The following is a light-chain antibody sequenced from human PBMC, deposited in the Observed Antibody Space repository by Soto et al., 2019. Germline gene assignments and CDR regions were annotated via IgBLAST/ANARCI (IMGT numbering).Light chain of an antibody. V-gene: IGKV3-11*01. Sequence: ESVLTQSPGTLSLSPGERATLSCRSSQSVSNNYLAWYQQKPGQAPRLLIYGASNRATGIPARFSGSGSGTDFTLTISSLEPEDFAVYYCQQRSNWPLTFGQGTRLEIK. CDR2: GAS. CDR1: QSVSNNY. CDR3: QQRSNWPLT. J-gene: IGKJ5*01.